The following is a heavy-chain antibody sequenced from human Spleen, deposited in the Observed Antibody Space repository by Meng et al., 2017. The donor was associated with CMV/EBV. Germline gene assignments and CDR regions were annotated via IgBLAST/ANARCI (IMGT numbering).Heavy chain of an antibody. CDR1: GFSFTDYG. V-gene: IGHV3-30*02. D-gene: IGHD3-10*01. CDR2: IQYDGSNE. J-gene: IGHJ6*02. Sequence: CVASGFSFTDYGMHWVRQAPGKGLEWVAFIQYDGSNEYYGDSVEGRLTISRDNSKNTLYLQMNSLRVDDTALYYCAKDSGGEGDMDVWGRGTTVTVSS. CDR3: AKDSGGEGDMDV.